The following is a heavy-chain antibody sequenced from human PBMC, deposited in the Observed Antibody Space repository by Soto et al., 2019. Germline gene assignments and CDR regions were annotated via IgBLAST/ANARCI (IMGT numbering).Heavy chain of an antibody. CDR1: GVSISDSY. CDR2: VFTSGST. V-gene: IGHV4-4*07. CDR3: AREPDGGYLDY. Sequence: QVLLQESGPGLVKPSETLSLTCTVSGVSISDSYWAWIRQPAGKGLEWIGRVFTSGSTTYNPSLESRVTMSVDASKRQFFLRLNSLTAADTAVYYCAREPDGGYLDYWGQGALVAVSS. J-gene: IGHJ4*02. D-gene: IGHD2-2*01.